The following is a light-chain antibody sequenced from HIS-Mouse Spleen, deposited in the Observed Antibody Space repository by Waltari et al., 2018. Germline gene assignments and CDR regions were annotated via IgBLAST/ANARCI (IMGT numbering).Light chain of an antibody. V-gene: IGLV3-10*01. CDR2: EDS. CDR1: ALPKNY. J-gene: IGLJ2*01. CDR3: YSTDSSGNHRV. Sequence: SYELTQPPSVSVSPGQTARLTCSGDALPKNYAYSYQQKSGQAPVLVIYEDSKRPSGIPERFSCSSSGTMATLTISGAQVEDEADYYCYSTDSSGNHRVFGGGTKLTVL.